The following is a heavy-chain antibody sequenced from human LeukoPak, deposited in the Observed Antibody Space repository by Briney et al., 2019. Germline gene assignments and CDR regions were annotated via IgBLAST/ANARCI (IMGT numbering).Heavy chain of an antibody. CDR2: ISAYNGNT. J-gene: IGHJ3*02. CDR3: ARDQGDIVVVPDAFDI. V-gene: IGHV1-18*04. D-gene: IGHD2-2*01. Sequence: APVKVSCKASGYTFTSYGISWVRQAPGQGLEWMGWISAYNGNTNYAQKLQGRVTMTTDTSTSTAYMELRSLRSDDTAVYYCARDQGDIVVVPDAFDIWGQGTMVTVSS. CDR1: GYTFTSYG.